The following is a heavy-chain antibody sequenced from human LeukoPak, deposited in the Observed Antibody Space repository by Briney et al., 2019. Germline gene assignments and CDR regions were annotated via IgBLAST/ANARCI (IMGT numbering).Heavy chain of an antibody. CDR2: INWNGGRT. CDR3: ARDYDYGDYPGY. CDR1: GFTFSNYW. V-gene: IGHV3-20*04. J-gene: IGHJ4*02. D-gene: IGHD4-17*01. Sequence: GGSLRLSCAASGFTFSNYWMHWVRQAPGKGLEWVSGINWNGGRTGYADSVKGRFTISRDNAKNSLYLQMNSLRAEDTALYYCARDYDYGDYPGYWGQGTLVTVSS.